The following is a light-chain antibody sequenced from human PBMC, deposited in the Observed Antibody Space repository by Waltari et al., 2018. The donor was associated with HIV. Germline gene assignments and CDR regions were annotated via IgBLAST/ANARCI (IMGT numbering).Light chain of an antibody. J-gene: IGLJ2*01. CDR1: SSNLGDNY. Sequence: QSVLTQPPSVSAAPGQKVTISCSGSSSNLGDNYVSWYQQLPGTAPKLLIYDNNKRPSGIPDRFSASKSGTSATLGITGLQTGDEADYYCGTWDSSLSAGLFGGGTKLTVL. CDR2: DNN. V-gene: IGLV1-51*01. CDR3: GTWDSSLSAGL.